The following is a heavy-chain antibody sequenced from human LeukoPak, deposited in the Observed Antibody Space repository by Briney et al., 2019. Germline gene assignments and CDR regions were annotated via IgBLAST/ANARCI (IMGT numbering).Heavy chain of an antibody. J-gene: IGHJ5*02. D-gene: IGHD6-19*01. CDR1: DGSITTSSFY. CDR3: VRAVGSVAGPGDWFDP. Sequence: SETLSLTCNVSDGSITTSSFYWGWVRQIPGKGLEWIGTFYYTGDTFYNRSLKSRVTITVDTSKDQFFLALSSVTAADTAVYYCVRAVGSVAGPGDWFDPWGPGILVTVSS. V-gene: IGHV4-39*01. CDR2: FYYTGDT.